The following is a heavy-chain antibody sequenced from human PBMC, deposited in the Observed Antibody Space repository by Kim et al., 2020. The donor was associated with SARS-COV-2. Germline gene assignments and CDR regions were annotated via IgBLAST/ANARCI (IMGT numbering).Heavy chain of an antibody. J-gene: IGHJ4*02. CDR1: VFTFGDYA. D-gene: IGHD3-10*01. Sequence: GGSLRLSCAASVFTFGDYAMHWVRQAPGKGLEWVSGISWNSGSIGYADSVKGRFTISRDNAKNSLYLQMNSLRAEDTALYYCAKAIYGATMVRGVILAHPFDYWGQGTLVTVSS. CDR2: ISWNSGSI. V-gene: IGHV3-9*01. CDR3: AKAIYGATMVRGVILAHPFDY.